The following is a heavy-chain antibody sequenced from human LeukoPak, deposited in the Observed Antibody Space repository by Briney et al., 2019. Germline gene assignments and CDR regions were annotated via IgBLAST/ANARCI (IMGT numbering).Heavy chain of an antibody. D-gene: IGHD1-7*01. V-gene: IGHV4-34*01. CDR3: ARLYGNYQNYFDY. Sequence: PSETLSLTCGVYDGSFSGYYWSWIRQPPGKGLEWIGEINHSGSTNYNPSLKSRVTISLDTSENQFSLKLSSVTAADAAVYYCARLYGNYQNYFDYWGQGTLVTVSS. CDR1: DGSFSGYY. J-gene: IGHJ4*02. CDR2: INHSGST.